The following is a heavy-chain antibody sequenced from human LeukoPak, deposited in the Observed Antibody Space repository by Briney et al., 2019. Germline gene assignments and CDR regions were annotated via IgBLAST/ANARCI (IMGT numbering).Heavy chain of an antibody. Sequence: GGSLRLSCVASGFPFSAYAMSWVRQAPNKGLEWVSGIRGSGDPAYYAESVKGRFTVYRDNFRNIVYLQMNSLRAEDTALYYCAKDLSSGTGRGFDHWGQGTLVSVSS. CDR2: IRGSGDPA. J-gene: IGHJ4*02. CDR3: AKDLSSGTGRGFDH. CDR1: GFPFSAYA. D-gene: IGHD3/OR15-3a*01. V-gene: IGHV3-23*01.